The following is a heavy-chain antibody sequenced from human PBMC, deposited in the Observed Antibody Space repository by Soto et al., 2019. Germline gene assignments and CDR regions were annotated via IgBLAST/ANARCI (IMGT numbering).Heavy chain of an antibody. CDR2: IIPIFGTA. D-gene: IGHD2-2*01. J-gene: IGHJ5*02. Sequence: SVKVSCKASGGTFSSYAISWVRQAPGQGLEWMGGIIPIFGTANYAQEFQGRVTITADESTSTAYMELSSLRSEDTAVYYCARSGRILGYCSSTSCVNWFDPWGQGTLVTVSS. V-gene: IGHV1-69*13. CDR3: ARSGRILGYCSSTSCVNWFDP. CDR1: GGTFSSYA.